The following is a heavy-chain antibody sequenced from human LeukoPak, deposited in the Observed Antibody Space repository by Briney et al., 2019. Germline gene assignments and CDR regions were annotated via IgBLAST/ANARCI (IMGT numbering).Heavy chain of an antibody. CDR3: ARDLKGTSLDAFDI. J-gene: IGHJ3*02. Sequence: PSETLSLTCAVYGGSFSGYYWSWIRQAPGKGLEWVSSISGSSTYIYYADSVKGRFTISRDNAKNSLYLQMNSLRAEDTALYYCARDLKGTSLDAFDIWGQGTMVTVSS. V-gene: IGHV3-21*01. CDR2: ISGSSTYI. CDR1: GGSFSGYY. D-gene: IGHD2-2*01.